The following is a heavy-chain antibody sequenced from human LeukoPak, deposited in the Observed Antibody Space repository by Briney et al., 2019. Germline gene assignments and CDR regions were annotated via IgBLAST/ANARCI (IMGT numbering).Heavy chain of an antibody. CDR1: GGTFSSYA. J-gene: IGHJ3*02. Sequence: SVKVSCKASGGTFSSYAISWVRQAPGQGLEWMGGIIPIFGTANYAQKFQGRVTITADESTSTAYMELSSLRSEDTAVYYCARRRRYSSSSGAFDIWGQGTMVTVSS. CDR3: ARRRRYSSSSGAFDI. V-gene: IGHV1-69*01. D-gene: IGHD6-6*01. CDR2: IIPIFGTA.